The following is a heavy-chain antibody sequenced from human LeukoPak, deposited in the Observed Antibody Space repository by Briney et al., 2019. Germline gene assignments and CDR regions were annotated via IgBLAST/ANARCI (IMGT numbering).Heavy chain of an antibody. Sequence: GGSLRLSFAASGFTFSSYWMSWVRQAPGKGLEWVANIKQDGSEKYYVDSVKGRFTISRDNAKNSLYLQMNSLRAEDKAVYYCARDYGGNSEGLFDYWGQGTLVTVSS. CDR1: GFTFSSYW. V-gene: IGHV3-7*01. CDR2: IKQDGSEK. CDR3: ARDYGGNSEGLFDY. D-gene: IGHD4-23*01. J-gene: IGHJ4*02.